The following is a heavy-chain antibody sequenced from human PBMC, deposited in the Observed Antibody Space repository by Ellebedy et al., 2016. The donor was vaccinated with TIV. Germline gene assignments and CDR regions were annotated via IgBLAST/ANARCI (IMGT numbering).Heavy chain of an antibody. Sequence: MPGGSLRLSCTVSGGSIRNYYWSWIRQPPGKGLEYIGYIHYSGSTNYNPSLRSRVTISVDTSKNQSSLKVSSVTAADTAVYYCARSRSGRNPYNWFDPWGQGSLVTVSS. J-gene: IGHJ5*02. CDR2: IHYSGST. CDR3: ARSRSGRNPYNWFDP. CDR1: GGSIRNYY. D-gene: IGHD3-10*01. V-gene: IGHV4-59*12.